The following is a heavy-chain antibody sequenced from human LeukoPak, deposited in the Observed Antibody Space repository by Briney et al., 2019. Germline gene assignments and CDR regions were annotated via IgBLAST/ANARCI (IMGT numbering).Heavy chain of an antibody. Sequence: GGSLRLSCAASGFTFSSCSMNWVRQAPGKGLEWVSSISSSSYIYYADSVKGRFTISRDNAKNSLYLQMNSLRAEDTAVYYCARENYGSGSYRDYYYGMDVWGKGTTVTVSS. D-gene: IGHD3-10*01. CDR2: ISSSSYI. V-gene: IGHV3-21*01. CDR3: ARENYGSGSYRDYYYGMDV. CDR1: GFTFSSCS. J-gene: IGHJ6*04.